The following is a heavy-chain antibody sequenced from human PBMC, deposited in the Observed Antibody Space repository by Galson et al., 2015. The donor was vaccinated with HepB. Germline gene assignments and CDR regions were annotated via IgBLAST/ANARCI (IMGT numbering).Heavy chain of an antibody. CDR3: AREAGELTPNDAFDI. Sequence: SLRLSCAASGFTFSSYWMHWVRQAPGKGLVWASRINSDGSSTSYADSVKGRFTISRDNAKNTLYLQMNSLRAEDTAVYYCAREAGELTPNDAFDIWGQGTMVTVSS. CDR1: GFTFSSYW. J-gene: IGHJ3*02. D-gene: IGHD1-26*01. CDR2: INSDGSST. V-gene: IGHV3-74*01.